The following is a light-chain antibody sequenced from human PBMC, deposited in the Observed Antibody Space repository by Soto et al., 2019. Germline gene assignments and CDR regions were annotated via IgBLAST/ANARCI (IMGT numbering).Light chain of an antibody. Sequence: QSALTQPASVSGSPGQSITISCTGTSSDVGGYNYVSWYQQHPGKAPKLMIYDVSNRPSGVSNRFSGSKSCNTASLTISGLQAEDDADYYCSSYTSSSTWVFGGGTQLTVL. V-gene: IGLV2-14*01. CDR2: DVS. J-gene: IGLJ3*02. CDR1: SSDVGGYNY. CDR3: SSYTSSSTWV.